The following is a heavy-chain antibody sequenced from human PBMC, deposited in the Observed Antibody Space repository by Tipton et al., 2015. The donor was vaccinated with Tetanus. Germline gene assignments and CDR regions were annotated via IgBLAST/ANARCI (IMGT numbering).Heavy chain of an antibody. Sequence: TLSLTCTVSGGLITTGGYSWGWIRQLPGQGLEWLGYIYQTDSTYYNPSVTSRLTLSLQRSKNQVSLKLISVTAADTAVYYCARDRHPYRISGAFRGNDALDIWGPGALVTVSS. CDR3: ARDRHPYRISGAFRGNDALDI. D-gene: IGHD1-26*01. CDR2: IYQTDST. V-gene: IGHV4-30-2*01. CDR1: GGLITTGGYS. J-gene: IGHJ3*02.